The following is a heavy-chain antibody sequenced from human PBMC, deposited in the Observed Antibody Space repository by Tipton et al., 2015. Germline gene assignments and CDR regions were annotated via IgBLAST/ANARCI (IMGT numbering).Heavy chain of an antibody. Sequence: TLSLTCTVSGGSIRRSSYYWGWIRQPPGKGLEWIASIYYSGNTYYNPSLKSRVTISVDTSKNQFSLKLSSVTAAETAVYYCAREGTVITRGYFQDWGQGTLVSVSS. CDR3: AREGTVITRGYFQD. CDR1: GGSIRRSSYY. D-gene: IGHD4-23*01. J-gene: IGHJ1*01. V-gene: IGHV4-39*02. CDR2: IYYSGNT.